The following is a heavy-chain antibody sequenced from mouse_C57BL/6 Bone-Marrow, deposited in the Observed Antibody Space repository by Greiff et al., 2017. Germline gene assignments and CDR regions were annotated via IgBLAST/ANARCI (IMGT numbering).Heavy chain of an antibody. Sequence: QVQLQQPGAELVQPGASVKLSCKASGYTFTSYWMHWVKQRPGRGLEWIGRIDPNSGGTKYNEKFKSKATLTVDKPSSTVYMQLSSLTSEDSAVYYCARGGGYDQYYFDYWGQGTTLTVSS. V-gene: IGHV1-72*01. CDR1: GYTFTSYW. CDR3: ARGGGYDQYYFDY. J-gene: IGHJ2*01. CDR2: IDPNSGGT. D-gene: IGHD2-2*01.